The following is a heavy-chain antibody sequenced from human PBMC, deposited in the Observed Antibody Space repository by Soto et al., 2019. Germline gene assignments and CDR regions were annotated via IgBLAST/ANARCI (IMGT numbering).Heavy chain of an antibody. Sequence: ASVKVSCKVSGYTLTELSMHWVRQAPGKGLEWMGGFDPEDGETIYAQKFQGRVTMTEDTSTDTAYMELSSLRSEDTAVYYCATPRERWLQFLPRGSFDYWGQGTLVTVSS. J-gene: IGHJ4*02. CDR1: GYTLTELS. V-gene: IGHV1-24*01. D-gene: IGHD5-12*01. CDR2: FDPEDGET. CDR3: ATPRERWLQFLPRGSFDY.